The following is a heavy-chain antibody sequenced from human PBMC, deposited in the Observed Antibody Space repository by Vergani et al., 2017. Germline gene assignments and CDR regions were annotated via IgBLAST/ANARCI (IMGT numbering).Heavy chain of an antibody. V-gene: IGHV1-69*13. CDR1: GGTFSSYA. D-gene: IGHD3-10*01. Sequence: QVQLVQSGAEVKKPGSSVKVSCKASGGTFSSYAISLVRQAPGQGLEWMGRIIPIFGTANYAQKFQGRVTITADESTSTAYMELSSLRSEDTAVYYCARDRDYGSGSSDYTWFDPWGQGTLVTVSS. CDR3: ARDRDYGSGSSDYTWFDP. CDR2: IIPIFGTA. J-gene: IGHJ5*02.